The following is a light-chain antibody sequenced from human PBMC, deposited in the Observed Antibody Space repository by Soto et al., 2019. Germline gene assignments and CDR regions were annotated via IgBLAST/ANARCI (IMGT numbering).Light chain of an antibody. CDR2: GIS. J-gene: IGKJ1*01. CDR1: QSVTNRY. CDR3: QQYRRSPRT. V-gene: IGKV3-20*01. Sequence: ESVLTQSPGTLSLSPGERATLSCRASQSVTNRYFAWYQQRPGQAPRLLIYGISNRATGIPDRFSGSGSGTDFTLTISRLEPEDFVVYYCQQYRRSPRTFGQGTRVEIK.